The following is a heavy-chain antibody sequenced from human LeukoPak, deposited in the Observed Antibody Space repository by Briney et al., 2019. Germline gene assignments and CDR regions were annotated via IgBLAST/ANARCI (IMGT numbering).Heavy chain of an antibody. CDR2: ISGSGGST. D-gene: IGHD3-9*01. V-gene: IGHV3-23*01. Sequence: GGSLRLSCAASGFTFSSYAMSWVRQAPGKGLEWVSAISGSGGSTYYADSVKGRFTISRDNAKNILYLQMNSLRAEDTAVYHCAMDLTGPLDYWGQGTLVTVSS. CDR3: AMDLTGPLDY. CDR1: GFTFSSYA. J-gene: IGHJ4*02.